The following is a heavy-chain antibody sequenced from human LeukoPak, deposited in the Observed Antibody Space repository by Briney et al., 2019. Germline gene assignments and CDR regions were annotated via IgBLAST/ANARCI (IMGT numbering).Heavy chain of an antibody. CDR1: GFVFSSYE. CDR3: ASRQSYTGYDY. Sequence: GGSLILSCAASGFVFSSYEMNWVRQAPGKGLEWVSYISTSGSTIHYADSVKGRFTFSRDNAKNSVYLQMNSLRAEDTAVYYCASRQSYTGYDYWGQGTLVTVSS. CDR2: ISTSGSTI. V-gene: IGHV3-48*03. J-gene: IGHJ4*02. D-gene: IGHD5-12*01.